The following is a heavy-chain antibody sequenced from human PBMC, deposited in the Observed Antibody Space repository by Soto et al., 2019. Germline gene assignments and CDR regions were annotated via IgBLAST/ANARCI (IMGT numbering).Heavy chain of an antibody. Sequence: PGESLKISCKGSGYTFTNYWLGWVRQMPGKGLEWMGIIYPGDSDTRYSPSFQGQVTMSADKSISTAYLQWSSLKASDTAMYYCARDLVEQQLVGLLDYWGQGTLVTVSS. V-gene: IGHV5-51*01. CDR2: IYPGDSDT. CDR1: GYTFTNYW. J-gene: IGHJ4*02. D-gene: IGHD6-13*01. CDR3: ARDLVEQQLVGLLDY.